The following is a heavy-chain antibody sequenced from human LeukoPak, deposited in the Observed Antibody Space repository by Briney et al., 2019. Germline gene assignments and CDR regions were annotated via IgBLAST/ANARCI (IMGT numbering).Heavy chain of an antibody. CDR2: IWYDGSNK. V-gene: IGHV3-33*01. CDR1: GFTFSSYG. D-gene: IGHD5-18*01. Sequence: GSLRLSCAASGFTFSSYGMHWVRQAPGKGLEWVAVIWYDGSNKYYADSVKGRFTISRDNSKNTLYLQMNSLRAEDTAVYYCAREGGQLWSPYYYYGMDVWGKGTTVTVSS. CDR3: AREGGQLWSPYYYYGMDV. J-gene: IGHJ6*04.